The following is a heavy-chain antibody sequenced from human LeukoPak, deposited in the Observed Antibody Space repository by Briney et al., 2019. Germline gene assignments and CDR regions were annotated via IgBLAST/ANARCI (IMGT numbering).Heavy chain of an antibody. D-gene: IGHD3-3*01. CDR3: AKDEQPGIATILFLNG. J-gene: IGHJ4*02. CDR2: IWYDGSNE. CDR1: GFIFSSYG. Sequence: PGGSLRLSCAASGFIFSSYGMHWVRQAPGKGLEWVAVIWYDGSNEYYVDSVKGRFTISRDNSKNTLYLQMNSLSPEDTAVYYCAKDEQPGIATILFLNGWGQGTLVTVSS. V-gene: IGHV3-30*02.